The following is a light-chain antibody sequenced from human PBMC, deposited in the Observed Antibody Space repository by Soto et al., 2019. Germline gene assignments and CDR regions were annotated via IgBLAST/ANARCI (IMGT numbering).Light chain of an antibody. J-gene: IGKJ1*01. CDR3: QQYGGSPRT. CDR2: GAS. V-gene: IGKV3-20*01. Sequence: EIVLTQSPGTLSLSPGEGATLSCRASQSISSNFLAWYQQKRGQAPRLLIHGASNRATGIPDRFSGSGSGTDFTLTITRREAEDFAVYYCQQYGGSPRTFGQGTKVEVK. CDR1: QSISSNF.